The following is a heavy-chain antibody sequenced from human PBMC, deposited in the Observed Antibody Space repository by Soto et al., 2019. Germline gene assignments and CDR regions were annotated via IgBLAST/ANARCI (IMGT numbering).Heavy chain of an antibody. CDR3: ARSVEGHFDY. CDR2: ITSDTKTI. Sequence: EVQLVESGGDLVQRGGSLRLSCVASGFTFSIYSMNWVRQAPGKGLEWFSYITSDTKTIKYADSVKGRFTISRDNAKNSVYLQMNSLRDEDTAAYYCARSVEGHFDYWGQGTVVTVSS. J-gene: IGHJ4*02. CDR1: GFTFSIYS. D-gene: IGHD6-19*01. V-gene: IGHV3-48*02.